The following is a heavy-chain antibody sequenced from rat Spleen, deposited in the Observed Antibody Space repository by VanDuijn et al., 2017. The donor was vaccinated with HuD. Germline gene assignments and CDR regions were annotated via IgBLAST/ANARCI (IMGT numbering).Heavy chain of an antibody. CDR1: GFTFSDYN. D-gene: IGHD1-9*01. CDR2: IVDDGSNT. J-gene: IGHJ2*01. CDR3: ARPTTGIPFNY. V-gene: IGHV5S10*01. Sequence: EVQLVESGGGLVQPGRSLKLSCAASGFTFSDYNMAWVRQSPTTGLEWVAAIVDDGSNTFYRDSVKGRFTISRDNAKSTLYLQVDSLRSEDTAIYYCARPTTGIPFNYWGQGVMVTVSS.